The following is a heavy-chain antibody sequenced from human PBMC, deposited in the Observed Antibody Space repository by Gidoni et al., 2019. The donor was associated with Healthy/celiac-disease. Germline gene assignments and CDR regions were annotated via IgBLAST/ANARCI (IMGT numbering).Heavy chain of an antibody. CDR2: IWYDGSNK. J-gene: IGHJ6*03. V-gene: IGHV3-33*08. Sequence: QPGRSLRLSCAASGFTFSSYGMHWVRQAPGKGLEWVAVIWYDGSNKYYADSVKGRFTISRDNSKNTLYLQMNSLRAEDTAVYYCARESQNYYYYMDVWGKGTTVTVSS. CDR1: GFTFSSYG. CDR3: ARESQNYYYYMDV.